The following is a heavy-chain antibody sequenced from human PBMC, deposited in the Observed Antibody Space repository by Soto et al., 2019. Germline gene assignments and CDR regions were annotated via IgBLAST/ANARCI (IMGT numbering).Heavy chain of an antibody. V-gene: IGHV3-33*01. D-gene: IGHD3-16*01. CDR2: IWYDGSNK. CDR1: GFTFSSYG. J-gene: IGHJ3*02. Sequence: QPGGSLRLSCAASGFTFSSYGMHWVRQAPGKGLEWVAVIWYDGSNKYYADSVKGRFTISRDNSKNTLYLQMNSLRAEDTAVFYFVRDEGDDYIWGSYSSAFDIWGQGTMVTVSS. CDR3: VRDEGDDYIWGSYSSAFDI.